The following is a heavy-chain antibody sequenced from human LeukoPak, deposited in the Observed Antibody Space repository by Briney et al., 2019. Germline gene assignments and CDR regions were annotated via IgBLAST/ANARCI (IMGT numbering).Heavy chain of an antibody. CDR3: ARLGHGDYGFDY. CDR2: INPNSGGT. V-gene: IGHV1-2*02. Sequence: ASVKVSCKASGYTFTSYGISWVRQAPGQGLEWMGWINPNSGGTNYAQRFQGRVTMTRDTSISTVYMELSRLRSDDTAVYYCARLGHGDYGFDYWGQGTLVTVSS. CDR1: GYTFTSYG. J-gene: IGHJ4*02. D-gene: IGHD4-17*01.